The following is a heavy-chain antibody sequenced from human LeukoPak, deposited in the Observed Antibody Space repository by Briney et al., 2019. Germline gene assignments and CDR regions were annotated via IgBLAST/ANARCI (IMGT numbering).Heavy chain of an antibody. CDR3: ARGETSWTLPNDY. Sequence: GGSLGLSCEASGFSFDEFGMSWVRQAPGKGLEWVSGINWNGGSTGYADSVKGRFTISRDNAKNSLFLQMNSLRAEDTAVYYCARGETSWTLPNDYWGQGTLVTVS. V-gene: IGHV3-20*04. CDR1: GFSFDEFG. D-gene: IGHD2-2*01. J-gene: IGHJ4*02. CDR2: INWNGGST.